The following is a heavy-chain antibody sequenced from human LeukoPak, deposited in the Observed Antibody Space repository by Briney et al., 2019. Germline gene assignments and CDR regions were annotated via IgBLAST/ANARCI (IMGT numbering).Heavy chain of an antibody. V-gene: IGHV3-23*01. D-gene: IGHD5-12*01. J-gene: IGHJ4*02. Sequence: GGSLRLSCAASGFTLSSYAMTWVRQAPGKGLEWVSTISGSADSTYYADSVKGRFTISRDNSKNTLYLQMNTLSAEDTALYYCAKRLTIGGYYYFEDWGQGTLVTVSS. CDR3: AKRLTIGGYYYFED. CDR1: GFTLSSYA. CDR2: ISGSADST.